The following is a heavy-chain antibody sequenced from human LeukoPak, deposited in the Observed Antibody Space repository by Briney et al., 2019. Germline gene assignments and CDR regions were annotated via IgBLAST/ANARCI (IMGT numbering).Heavy chain of an antibody. V-gene: IGHV4-4*02. J-gene: IGHJ4*02. CDR2: IYHSGST. Sequence: SETLSLTCAVSGGSISRSNWWSWVRQPPGKGLEWIGEIYHSGSTNCNPSLKSRVTISVDKSKNQFSLKLSSVTAADTAVYYCARERFDSNTYLFFHFFDSWGQGALVTVSS. D-gene: IGHD3-22*01. CDR1: GGSISRSNW. CDR3: ARERFDSNTYLFFHFFDS.